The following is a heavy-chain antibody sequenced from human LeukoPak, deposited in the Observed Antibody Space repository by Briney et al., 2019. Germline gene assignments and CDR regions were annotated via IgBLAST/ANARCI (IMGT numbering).Heavy chain of an antibody. J-gene: IGHJ6*03. CDR3: AKDYDSRGYYMDV. CDR1: GFTFSSYG. V-gene: IGHV3-30*02. CDR2: IRYDGSNK. Sequence: GGSLRLSCAASGFTFSSYGMHWVRQAPGKGLEWVAFIRYDGSNKYYADSVKGRFTISRDNSKNTLYLQMNSLRAEDTAVYYCAKDYDSRGYYMDVWGKGTRVTVSS. D-gene: IGHD3-22*01.